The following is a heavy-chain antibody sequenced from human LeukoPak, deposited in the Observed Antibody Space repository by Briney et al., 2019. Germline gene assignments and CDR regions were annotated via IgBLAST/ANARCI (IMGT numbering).Heavy chain of an antibody. CDR1: GGSISSGGYY. Sequence: SETLSLTCTVSGGSISSGGYYWSWIRQHPGKGLEWIGYIYYSGSTYYNPSLKSRVTISVDTSKNQFSLKLSSVTAADTAAYYCARWRGGSYSDYWGQGTLVTVSS. D-gene: IGHD1-26*01. CDR2: IYYSGST. CDR3: ARWRGGSYSDY. J-gene: IGHJ4*02. V-gene: IGHV4-31*03.